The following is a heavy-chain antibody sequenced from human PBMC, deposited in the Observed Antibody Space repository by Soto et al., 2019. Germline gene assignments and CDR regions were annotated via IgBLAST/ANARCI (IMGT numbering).Heavy chain of an antibody. J-gene: IGHJ4*02. Sequence: GGSLRLSCAASGFTFSSYGMHWVRQAPGKGLEWVAVIWYDGSNKYYADSVKGRFTISRDNSKNTLYLQMNSLRAEDTAVYYCARDQEELGDYGDYVGTFDYWGQGTLVTVSS. D-gene: IGHD4-17*01. CDR2: IWYDGSNK. CDR3: ARDQEELGDYGDYVGTFDY. CDR1: GFTFSSYG. V-gene: IGHV3-33*01.